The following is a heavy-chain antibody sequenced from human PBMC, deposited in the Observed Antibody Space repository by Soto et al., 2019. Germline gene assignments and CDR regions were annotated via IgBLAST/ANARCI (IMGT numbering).Heavy chain of an antibody. CDR3: AREGGYSYGYHY. J-gene: IGHJ4*02. V-gene: IGHV3-48*01. D-gene: IGHD5-18*01. CDR1: GFTFSSYS. CDR2: ISTSSSTI. Sequence: EVHLVASGGGLVQPGGSLRLSCAASGFTFSSYSMNWVRQAPGKGLEWVSYISTSSSTISYADSVKGRFTISRDNAKNSLYLQMNILRAEDTAVYYCAREGGYSYGYHYWGQGTLVTVSS.